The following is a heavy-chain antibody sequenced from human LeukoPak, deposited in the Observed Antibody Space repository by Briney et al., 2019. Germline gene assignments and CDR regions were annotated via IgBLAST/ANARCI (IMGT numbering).Heavy chain of an antibody. D-gene: IGHD5-24*01. CDR3: ARVKMAVGHAFDI. Sequence: PWGSLRLSCAASGFTFSSYDMHWVRQAPGRGLEYVSAITSHGDNTYYANSVKGRFTISGDNSKNTLYLQLGSLRAEDMAVYFCARVKMAVGHAFDIWGQGTMVTVSS. CDR1: GFTFSSYD. CDR2: ITSHGDNT. V-gene: IGHV3-64*01. J-gene: IGHJ3*02.